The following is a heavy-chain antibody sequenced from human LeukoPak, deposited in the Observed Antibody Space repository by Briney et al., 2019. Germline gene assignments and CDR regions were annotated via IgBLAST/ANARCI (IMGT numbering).Heavy chain of an antibody. Sequence: SETLSLTCTATVRSNNNVSYYWSWIRQPAGKGLEWIGRIHPTGNTMYNPSLESRVTILMDTSKKQFSLKLTSVTAADTAVYYCASHYSTSGIDAFDVWGQGTVVTVSS. V-gene: IGHV4-61*02. CDR1: VRSNNNVSYY. D-gene: IGHD6-13*01. CDR2: IHPTGNT. J-gene: IGHJ3*01. CDR3: ASHYSTSGIDAFDV.